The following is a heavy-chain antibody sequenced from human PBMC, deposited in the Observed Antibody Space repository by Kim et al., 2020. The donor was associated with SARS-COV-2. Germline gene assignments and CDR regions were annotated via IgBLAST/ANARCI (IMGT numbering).Heavy chain of an antibody. V-gene: IGHV3-7*01. CDR3: VRGALT. CDR2: IGPDGSHK. J-gene: IGHJ5*02. Sequence: GGSLRLSCVASGFNLSNYWMNWVRQAPGKGLEWLANIGPDGSHKYSLDSVKGRFTITRDNAKHSLFLQMNSLRYEDTAVYYCVRGALTWGQGTLVTVSS. CDR1: GFNLSNYW.